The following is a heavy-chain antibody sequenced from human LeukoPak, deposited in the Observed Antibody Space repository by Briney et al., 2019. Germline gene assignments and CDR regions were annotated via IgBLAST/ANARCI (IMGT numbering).Heavy chain of an antibody. V-gene: IGHV3-15*01. Sequence: GGSLRLSCAASGFTFSGHYMDWVRQAPGKGLEWVGRIKSKVNGETIDYAAPVKGRFTISRDDSKNTLYLQMNSLRTEDTAVYYCTTTVGYTGYDWGYWGQGTLVTVSS. CDR1: GFTFSGHY. J-gene: IGHJ4*02. CDR2: IKSKVNGETI. D-gene: IGHD5-12*01. CDR3: TTTVGYTGYDWGY.